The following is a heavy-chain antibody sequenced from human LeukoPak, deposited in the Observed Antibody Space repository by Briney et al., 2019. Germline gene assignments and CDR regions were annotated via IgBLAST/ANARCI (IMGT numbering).Heavy chain of an antibody. CDR1: GFTFSSYA. CDR2: ISGSGGST. Sequence: GGSLRLSCAASGFTFSSYAMSWVRQAPGKGLEWVSAISGSGGSTYYADSVKGRFTISRDNSKNTLYLQMNSLRAEDTAVYYCAKRARGVNYYYYYMDVWGKGTTVTVSS. D-gene: IGHD3-3*01. V-gene: IGHV3-23*01. J-gene: IGHJ6*03. CDR3: AKRARGVNYYYYYMDV.